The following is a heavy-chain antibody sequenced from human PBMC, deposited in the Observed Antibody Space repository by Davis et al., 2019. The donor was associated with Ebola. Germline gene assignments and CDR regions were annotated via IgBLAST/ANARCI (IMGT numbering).Heavy chain of an antibody. J-gene: IGHJ4*02. D-gene: IGHD2-15*01. Sequence: ASVKVSCKASGYTFTSYGLSWVRQAPGQGLEWMGWITAYNGNTNYAQKLQGRVTMTTDTSTSTAYMELRSLRSDDTAVYYCARGGCSGGSCYSADYWGQGTLVTVSS. CDR2: ITAYNGNT. CDR1: GYTFTSYG. V-gene: IGHV1-18*01. CDR3: ARGGCSGGSCYSADY.